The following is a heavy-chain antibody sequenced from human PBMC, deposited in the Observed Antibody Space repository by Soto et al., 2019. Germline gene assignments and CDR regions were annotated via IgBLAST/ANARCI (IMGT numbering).Heavy chain of an antibody. V-gene: IGHV3-74*01. CDR1: GFTFSSYW. D-gene: IGHD3-22*01. Sequence: GGSLRLSCAASGFTFSSYWMHWVRQAPGKGLVWVSRINSDGSSTSYADSVKGRFTISRDNAKNTLYLQMNSLRAEDTAVYYCARGGSLTMIVVVATLDYWGQGTLVTVYS. CDR3: ARGGSLTMIVVVATLDY. J-gene: IGHJ4*02. CDR2: INSDGSST.